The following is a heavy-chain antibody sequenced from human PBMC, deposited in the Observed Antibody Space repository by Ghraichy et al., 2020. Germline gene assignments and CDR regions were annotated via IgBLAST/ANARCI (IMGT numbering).Heavy chain of an antibody. CDR2: IIPIFGTA. J-gene: IGHJ6*02. Sequence: SVKVSCKASGGTFSSYAISWVRQAPGQGLEWMGGIIPIFGTANYAQKFQGRVTITADESTSTAYMELSSLRSEDTAVYYCARDLFYYYGMDVWGQGTTVTVSS. CDR1: GGTFSSYA. V-gene: IGHV1-69*13. CDR3: ARDLFYYYGMDV.